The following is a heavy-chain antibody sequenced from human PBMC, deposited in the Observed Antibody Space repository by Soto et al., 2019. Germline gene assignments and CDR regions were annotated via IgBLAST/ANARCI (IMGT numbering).Heavy chain of an antibody. CDR2: IYYSGST. V-gene: IGHV4-59*06. J-gene: IGHJ4*02. Sequence: SETLSLTCTVSGGSIISYYWSWIRQHPGKGLEWIGYIYYSGSTYYNPSLKSRVTISVDTSKNQFSLKLSSVTAADTAVYYCARTPYSSSWGFDYWGQGTLVTVSS. CDR1: GGSIISYY. D-gene: IGHD6-13*01. CDR3: ARTPYSSSWGFDY.